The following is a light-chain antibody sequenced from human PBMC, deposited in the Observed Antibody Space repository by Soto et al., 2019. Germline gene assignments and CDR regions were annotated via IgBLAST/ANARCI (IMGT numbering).Light chain of an antibody. Sequence: EIVLTQSPGTLSLSPGERATLSCRARQSVSSSSLAWYQQKPGQAPRLLIYGASSRATGIPDRFSGSGSGTDFTLTISSLEPEDFAVYYCQQHGSSLYPFGQGTKLEIK. CDR1: QSVSSSS. CDR2: GAS. V-gene: IGKV3-20*01. CDR3: QQHGSSLYP. J-gene: IGKJ2*01.